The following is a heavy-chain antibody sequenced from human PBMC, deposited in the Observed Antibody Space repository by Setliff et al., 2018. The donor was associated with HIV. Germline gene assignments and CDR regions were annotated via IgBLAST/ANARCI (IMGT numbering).Heavy chain of an antibody. V-gene: IGHV1-46*01. CDR2: INPSSGST. J-gene: IGHJ5*02. CDR3: AVGLLRYFDHFDP. Sequence: GASVKVSCKASGYTFTSYYMHWVRQAPGQGLEWMGIINPSSGSTTYAQKFQGRVTISADTSTDTAFMELSSLRSEDTALYYCAVGLLRYFDHFDPWGQGTLVTVSS. CDR1: GYTFTSYY. D-gene: IGHD3-9*01.